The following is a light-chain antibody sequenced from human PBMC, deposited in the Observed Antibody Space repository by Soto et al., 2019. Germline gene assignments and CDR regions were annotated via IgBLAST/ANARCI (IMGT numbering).Light chain of an antibody. CDR2: DVS. V-gene: IGLV2-14*01. Sequence: QSALTQPASVSGSPGQSITISCTGTSSDVGGYNYVSWYQQHPGKAPKLMIYDVSNRPSGVSNRFSGSKSGNTASLTIAGLQAEDEADYYCSSYTSSSTLLYVFGPGTKVTLL. CDR1: SSDVGGYNY. CDR3: SSYTSSSTLLYV. J-gene: IGLJ1*01.